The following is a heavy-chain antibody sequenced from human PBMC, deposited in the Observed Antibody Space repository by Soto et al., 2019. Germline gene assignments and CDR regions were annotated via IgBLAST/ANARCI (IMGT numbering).Heavy chain of an antibody. CDR1: GYTLTELS. CDR3: ATDQTMSIAAAGNNFQH. V-gene: IGHV1-24*01. D-gene: IGHD6-13*01. J-gene: IGHJ1*01. Sequence: ASVKVSCKVSGYTLTELSMHWVRQAPGKGLEWMGGFDPEDGETIYAQKFQGRVTMTEDTSTDTAYMELSSLRSEDTAVYYCATDQTMSIAAAGNNFQHWGQGTLVTVSS. CDR2: FDPEDGET.